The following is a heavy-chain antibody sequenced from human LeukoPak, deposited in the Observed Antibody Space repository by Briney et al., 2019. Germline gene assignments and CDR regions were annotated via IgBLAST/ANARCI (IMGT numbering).Heavy chain of an antibody. CDR3: ARVSGYYDSSGYYDY. CDR2: ISSSSSYI. V-gene: IGHV3-21*01. D-gene: IGHD3-22*01. Sequence: GGSLRLSCAASGFTFSSYNMNWVRQAPGKGLEWVSSISSSSSYIFYADSVKGRFTISRDNAKNSLYLQMNSLRAEDTAVYYCARVSGYYDSSGYYDYWGQGTLVTASS. J-gene: IGHJ4*02. CDR1: GFTFSSYN.